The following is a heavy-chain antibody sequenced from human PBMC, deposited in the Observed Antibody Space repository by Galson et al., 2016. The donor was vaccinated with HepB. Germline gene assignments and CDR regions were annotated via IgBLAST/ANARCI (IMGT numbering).Heavy chain of an antibody. CDR2: IYPGDSDA. Sequence: QSGAEVKKPGESLKISCKASGYSFTNSWIGWVRQMPGKGLEWMGSIYPGDSDARYRPSFQGQVTISADKSINTAYLQWSSLEASDTGMYYCAIAYFSSSFYDYWGQGTLVTVSS. D-gene: IGHD3-9*01. CDR3: AIAYFSSSFYDY. CDR1: GYSFTNSW. J-gene: IGHJ4*02. V-gene: IGHV5-51*01.